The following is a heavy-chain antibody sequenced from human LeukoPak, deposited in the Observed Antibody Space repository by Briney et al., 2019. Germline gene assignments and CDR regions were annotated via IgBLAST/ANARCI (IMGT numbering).Heavy chain of an antibody. J-gene: IGHJ3*02. CDR3: AREYCSSTSCYPRDAFDI. D-gene: IGHD2-2*01. CDR2: TYYRSKWYN. V-gene: IGHV6-1*01. CDR1: GDSVSSNSAA. Sequence: QTLSLTCAISGDSVSSNSAAWNWIRQSPSRVLEWLGRTYYRSKWYNDYAVSVKSRITINPDTSKNQFSLQLNSVTPEDTAVYYCAREYCSSTSCYPRDAFDIWGQGTMVTVSS.